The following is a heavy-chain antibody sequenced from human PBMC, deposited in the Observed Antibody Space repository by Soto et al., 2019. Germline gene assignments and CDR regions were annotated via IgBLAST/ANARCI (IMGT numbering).Heavy chain of an antibody. CDR2: INPILSMS. J-gene: IGHJ4*02. V-gene: IGHV1-69*02. Sequence: QVQLVQSGADVQRPGSSVRVSCKASGDTFNCYTINWVRQAPGQGLQWMGRINPILSMSNYARRFQGGVTXTXEXPTSTAYMELSSLRSEDTAMYYCATSYGSGYRAFDSWGQGALVTVSS. CDR3: ATSYGSGYRAFDS. CDR1: GDTFNCYT. D-gene: IGHD3-10*01.